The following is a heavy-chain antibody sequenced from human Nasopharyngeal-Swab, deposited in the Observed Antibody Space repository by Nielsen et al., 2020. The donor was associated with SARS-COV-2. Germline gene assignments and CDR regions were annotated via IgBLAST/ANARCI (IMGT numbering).Heavy chain of an antibody. CDR2: TFYRSNWHN. CDR3: ARETTTVQGALNHFDN. V-gene: IGHV6-1*01. D-gene: IGHD3-10*01. J-gene: IGHJ4*02. Sequence: SQTLSLTCAISGDSVSSNNAVWTWIRQSPSRGLEWLGRTFYRSNWHNDYAESVKSRININPDTSKNQFSLQLISVTPEDTAVYYCARETTTVQGALNHFDNWGQGTLVTVSS. CDR1: GDSVSSNNAV.